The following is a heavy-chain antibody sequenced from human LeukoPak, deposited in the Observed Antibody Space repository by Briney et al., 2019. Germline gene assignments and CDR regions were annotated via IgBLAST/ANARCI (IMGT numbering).Heavy chain of an antibody. CDR1: GYTLTELS. CDR3: ATSSGWYTWFDP. Sequence: GASVKVSCKVSGYTLTELSMHWVLQAPGNGLEWMGGFDPEDGETIYAQKFQGRVTMTEDTSTDTAYMELSSLRSEDTAVYYCATSSGWYTWFDPWGQGTLVTVSS. J-gene: IGHJ5*02. V-gene: IGHV1-24*01. D-gene: IGHD6-19*01. CDR2: FDPEDGET.